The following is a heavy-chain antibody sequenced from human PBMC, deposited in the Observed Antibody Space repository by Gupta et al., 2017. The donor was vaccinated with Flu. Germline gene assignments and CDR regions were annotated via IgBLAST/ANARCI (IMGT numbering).Heavy chain of an antibody. D-gene: IGHD1-7*01. V-gene: IGHV3-11*05. CDR1: GFMFSDHY. CDR3: ARVASGTRIDI. CDR2: ISSSSSDT. J-gene: IGHJ3*02. Sequence: QVQLVESGGGLVKPGGSLRLSCAASGFMFSDHYMSWIRQAPGKGLEWVSYISSSSSDTNYADSVKGRFTISRDNAKNSLYLQMNSLRAEDTAVYYCARVASGTRIDIWGQGTMVTVSS.